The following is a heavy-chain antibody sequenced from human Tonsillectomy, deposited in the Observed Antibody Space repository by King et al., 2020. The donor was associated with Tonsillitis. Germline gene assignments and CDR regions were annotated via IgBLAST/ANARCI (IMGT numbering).Heavy chain of an antibody. V-gene: IGHV3-23*04. CDR1: GFTFSSYA. CDR2: KSDSGGGT. CDR3: ASRLSEGYYDSSGYYRVFDT. D-gene: IGHD3-22*01. J-gene: IGHJ3*02. Sequence: VQLVESGGGLVQPGGSLRLSWAASGFTFSSYAMSWVRQAPGKGLEWVSVKSDSGGGTYYADSVKGRFTISRDNSMNTVYLQMNSLRADDTAVYYCASRLSEGYYDSSGYYRVFDTWGQGTMVTVSS.